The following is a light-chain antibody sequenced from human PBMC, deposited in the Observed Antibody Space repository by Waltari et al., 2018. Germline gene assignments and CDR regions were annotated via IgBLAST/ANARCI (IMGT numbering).Light chain of an antibody. J-gene: IGKJ3*01. CDR2: ATS. Sequence: DIQMTQSPSSVSASLGDRVTITCRASQDIRNGLAWYQQKPGKAPNLLIYATSSLQTGVPSRFSGSGSGTEFTLTISSLQPEDFATYYCQQANSFPITFGPGTKVDIK. V-gene: IGKV1-12*01. CDR1: QDIRNG. CDR3: QQANSFPIT.